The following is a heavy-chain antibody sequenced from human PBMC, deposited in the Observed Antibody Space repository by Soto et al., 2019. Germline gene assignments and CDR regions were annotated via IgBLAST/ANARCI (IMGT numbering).Heavy chain of an antibody. Sequence: QVQLVQSGAEVKKPGSSVKVSCKASGGTFSSYTISWVRQAPGQGLEWMGRIIPILGIANYAQKFQGRVTITADKTTSTAYMELSSLRSEDTAVYYCAREGYCSSTSCYGRYYYYYMDVWGKGTTVTVSS. CDR2: IIPILGIA. CDR1: GGTFSSYT. D-gene: IGHD2-2*01. CDR3: AREGYCSSTSCYGRYYYYYMDV. J-gene: IGHJ6*03. V-gene: IGHV1-69*08.